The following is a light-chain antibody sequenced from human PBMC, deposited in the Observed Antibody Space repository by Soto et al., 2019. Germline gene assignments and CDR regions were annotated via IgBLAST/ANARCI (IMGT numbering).Light chain of an antibody. CDR3: QQYSTYTPRT. J-gene: IGKJ1*01. V-gene: IGKV1-39*01. CDR2: AAS. CDR1: QSISSF. Sequence: DIQMNQSPSSLSASVGDRVTITCRASQSISSFLNWYQQKPGKAPKLLICAASSLQSGVPSRFSGSGSGTDFTLTISSLQPEDFATYYCQQYSTYTPRTFGQGTKV.